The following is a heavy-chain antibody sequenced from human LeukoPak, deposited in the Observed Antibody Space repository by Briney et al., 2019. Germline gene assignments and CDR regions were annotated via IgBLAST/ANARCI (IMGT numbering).Heavy chain of an antibody. CDR2: LSIDGRNQ. CDR1: RFSSSILS. V-gene: IGHV3-30*01. J-gene: IGHJ6*03. D-gene: IGHD1-1*01. Sequence: GSLRPFFAASRFSSSILSIHWVRPAPGGGLGGVAVLSIDGRNQFYADSVKGRFSTSRDNSKNTIFLQMNSLRPEDTAMYHCARDQGDAGNRIKRDGHYMDVWGKGTTVTVSS. CDR3: ARDQGDAGNRIKRDGHYMDV.